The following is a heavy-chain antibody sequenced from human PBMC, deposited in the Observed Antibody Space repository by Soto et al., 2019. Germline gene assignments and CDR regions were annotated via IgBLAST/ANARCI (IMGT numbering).Heavy chain of an antibody. V-gene: IGHV3-23*01. CDR2: ISGSGGGT. J-gene: IGHJ4*02. CDR3: EKTPRSSNSPQYFEY. CDR1: GFTFSTFA. Sequence: PGGSLRLSCAASGFTFSTFAMSWVRQAPGRGLEWVSSISGSGGGTHYADSVKGRFTISRDNSNKTLYLQMTSLRAEDTAVYYCEKTPRSSNSPQYFEYWGQGTLVTVSS. D-gene: IGHD2-2*01.